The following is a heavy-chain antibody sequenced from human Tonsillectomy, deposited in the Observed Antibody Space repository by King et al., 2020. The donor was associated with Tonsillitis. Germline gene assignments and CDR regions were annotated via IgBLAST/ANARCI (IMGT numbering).Heavy chain of an antibody. CDR2: ISSSSSDT. D-gene: IGHD4-17*01. Sequence: QVQLVESGGGLVKPGGSLRLSCAASGFTFSDYYMSWIRQAPGKGLEGVSYISSSSSDTNYADSVKGRFTISRDNAKNSLYLQMNSLRAEDTAVYYCARESMTTSSFDYWGQGTLVTVSS. J-gene: IGHJ4*02. V-gene: IGHV3-11*05. CDR3: ARESMTTSSFDY. CDR1: GFTFSDYY.